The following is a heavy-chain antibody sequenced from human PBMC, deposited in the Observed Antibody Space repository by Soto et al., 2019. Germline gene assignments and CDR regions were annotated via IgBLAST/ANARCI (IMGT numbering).Heavy chain of an antibody. CDR1: GFTFSSYA. Sequence: GGSLRLSCAASGFTFSSYAMHWVRQAPGKGLEWVAVISYDGSNKYYVDSVKGRFTISRDNSKNTLYLQMNSLRAEDTAVYYCAGGYSYSYWYFDLWGRGTLVTVSS. D-gene: IGHD5-18*01. CDR3: AGGYSYSYWYFDL. V-gene: IGHV3-30-3*01. CDR2: ISYDGSNK. J-gene: IGHJ2*01.